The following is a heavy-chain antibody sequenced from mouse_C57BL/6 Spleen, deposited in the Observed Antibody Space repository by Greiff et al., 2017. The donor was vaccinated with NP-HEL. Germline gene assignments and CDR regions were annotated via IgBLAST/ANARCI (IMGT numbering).Heavy chain of an antibody. CDR2: IYPGDGDT. D-gene: IGHD1-1*01. J-gene: IGHJ2*01. CDR3: AREETYYLFDY. Sequence: VQLQQSGPELVKPGASVKISCKASGYAFSSSWMNWVKQRPGKGLEWIGRIYPGDGDTNYNGKFKGKATLTADKSSSTAYMQLSSLTSEDSAVYFCAREETYYLFDYWGQGTTLTVSS. CDR1: GYAFSSSW. V-gene: IGHV1-82*01.